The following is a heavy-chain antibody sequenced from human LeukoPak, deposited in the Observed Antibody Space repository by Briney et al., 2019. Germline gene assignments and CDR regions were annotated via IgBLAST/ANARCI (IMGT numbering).Heavy chain of an antibody. CDR2: IIPIFGTA. CDR3: ARVPPTIGGYYYYYYMDV. Sequence: SVKVSCKASGGTFSSYAISWVRQAPGQGLEWMGGIIPIFGTANYAQKFQGRVTITADESTSTAYMELSSLRSEDTAVYYCARVPPTIGGYYYYYYMDVWGKGTTVTISS. D-gene: IGHD1-26*01. V-gene: IGHV1-69*13. CDR1: GGTFSSYA. J-gene: IGHJ6*03.